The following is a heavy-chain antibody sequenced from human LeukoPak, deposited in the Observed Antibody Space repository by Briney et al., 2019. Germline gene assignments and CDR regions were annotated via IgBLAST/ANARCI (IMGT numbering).Heavy chain of an antibody. V-gene: IGHV4-34*01. CDR1: GGSFSGYY. CDR3: ASALYGDAFDI. Sequence: SETLSLTCAVYGGSFSGYYWSWIRQPPGKGLEWIGEINHSGSTNYNPSLKSRVTISVDTSKDQFSLKLSPVTAADTAVYYCASALYGDAFDIWGQGTMVTVSS. D-gene: IGHD3-10*01. J-gene: IGHJ3*02. CDR2: INHSGST.